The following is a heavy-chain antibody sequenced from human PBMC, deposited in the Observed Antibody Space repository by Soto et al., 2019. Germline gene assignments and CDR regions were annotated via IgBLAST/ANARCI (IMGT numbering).Heavy chain of an antibody. CDR3: AKDGAYSGSYVDY. D-gene: IGHD1-26*01. Sequence: GGSLRLSCAASGFTFDDYAMHWVRQAPGKGLEWVSGISWNSGSIGYADSVKGRFTISGDNAKNSLYLQMNSLRAEDTALYYCAKDGAYSGSYVDYWGQGTLVTVSS. CDR1: GFTFDDYA. J-gene: IGHJ4*02. V-gene: IGHV3-9*01. CDR2: ISWNSGSI.